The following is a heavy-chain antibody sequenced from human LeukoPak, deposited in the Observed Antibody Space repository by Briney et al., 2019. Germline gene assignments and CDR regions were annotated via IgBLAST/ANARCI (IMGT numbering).Heavy chain of an antibody. J-gene: IGHJ4*02. CDR1: GGSISSSDYY. D-gene: IGHD4-17*01. CDR3: ARGPLYGEYVFDY. V-gene: IGHV4-39*07. Sequence: SETLSLTCTVSGGSISSSDYYWGWIRQPPGKGLEWIGSIYYSGNTYYNPSLKSRVTISVDASKNQFSLKLSSVTAADTAVYYCARGPLYGEYVFDYWGQGTLVTVSS. CDR2: IYYSGNT.